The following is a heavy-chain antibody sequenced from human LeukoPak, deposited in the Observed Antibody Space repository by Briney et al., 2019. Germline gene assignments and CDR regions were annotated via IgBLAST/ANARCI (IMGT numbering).Heavy chain of an antibody. CDR2: ISGSGEST. D-gene: IGHD3-22*01. V-gene: IGHV3-23*01. CDR1: GFTFKTYA. Sequence: GGSLRLSCAASGFTFKTYAMTWVRQAPGKGLEWVSGISGSGESTYYADSVKDRFTISRDNSKNTLYLQMNSLRAEDTAMYYCARSYFDSSGEFDYWGQGTLVTVSS. CDR3: ARSYFDSSGEFDY. J-gene: IGHJ4*02.